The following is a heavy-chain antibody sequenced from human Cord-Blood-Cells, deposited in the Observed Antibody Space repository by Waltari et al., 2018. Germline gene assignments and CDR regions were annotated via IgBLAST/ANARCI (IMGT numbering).Heavy chain of an antibody. J-gene: IGHJ3*02. CDR1: GFTFSSYA. Sequence: QVQLVESGGGVVQPGRSLRLSCAASGFTFSSYAMHWVRQAPGKGLEGVEVISYDGSNKYYADSVKGRFTISRDNSKNTLYLQMNSLRAEDTAVYYCARAHYYDSSGYAFDIWGQGTMVTVSS. CDR2: ISYDGSNK. V-gene: IGHV3-30*04. D-gene: IGHD3-22*01. CDR3: ARAHYYDSSGYAFDI.